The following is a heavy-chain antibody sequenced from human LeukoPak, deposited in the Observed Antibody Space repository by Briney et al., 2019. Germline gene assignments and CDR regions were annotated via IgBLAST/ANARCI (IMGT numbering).Heavy chain of an antibody. J-gene: IGHJ4*02. CDR3: ARDRRYSYFSDY. D-gene: IGHD5-18*01. V-gene: IGHV3-74*03. CDR2: IKTDGSST. Sequence: GGSLRLSCAASGFTFSSFWMHWVRQAPGKGLVWVSRIKTDGSSTTYADSVKGRFTISRDNAKNTLYLQMNSLRAEDTAAYYCARDRRYSYFSDYWGQGTLVTVSS. CDR1: GFTFSSFW.